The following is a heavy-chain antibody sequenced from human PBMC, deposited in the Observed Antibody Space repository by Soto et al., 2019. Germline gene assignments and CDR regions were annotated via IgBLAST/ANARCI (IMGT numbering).Heavy chain of an antibody. Sequence: XATLSLTCTVSGGSLSHGNSYWSCLRQPPGKGLEWIGYIHSSGITNYNPSLKSRVTISVDTSKNKFSLKLSSVTAADTAVYYRARGITMGQLPSRFNRWGQGTLVTVSS. CDR2: IHSSGIT. J-gene: IGHJ5*02. D-gene: IGHD3-10*01. CDR1: GGSLSHGNSY. CDR3: ARGITMGQLPSRFNR. V-gene: IGHV4-61*01.